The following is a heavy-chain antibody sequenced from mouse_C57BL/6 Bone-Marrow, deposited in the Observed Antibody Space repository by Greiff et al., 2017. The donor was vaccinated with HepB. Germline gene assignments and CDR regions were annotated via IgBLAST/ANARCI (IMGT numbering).Heavy chain of an antibody. Sequence: QVTLKESGPGILQSSQTLSLTCSFSGFSLSTSGMGVSWIRQPSGKGLEWLAHIYWDDDKRYNPSLESRLTISKDTSRNQVFLKITSVDTADTATYYCARLYSNYVGFAYWGQGTLVTVSA. D-gene: IGHD2-5*01. V-gene: IGHV8-12*01. J-gene: IGHJ3*01. CDR3: ARLYSNYVGFAY. CDR2: IYWDDDK. CDR1: GFSLSTSGMG.